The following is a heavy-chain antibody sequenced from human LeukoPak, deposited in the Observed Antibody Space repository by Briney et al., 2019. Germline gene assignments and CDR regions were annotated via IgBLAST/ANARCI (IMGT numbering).Heavy chain of an antibody. CDR1: GYSISSGYY. J-gene: IGHJ3*02. Sequence: PSETLSLTCTVSGYSISSGYYWGWIRPPPGKGLEWIGSIYHSGSTYYNPSLKSRVTISVDTSKNQFSLKLSSVTAADTAVYYCARSPGRGYDLLSGYFSDAFDIWGQETMVTVSS. CDR2: IYHSGST. V-gene: IGHV4-38-2*02. D-gene: IGHD3-3*01. CDR3: ARSPGRGYDLLSGYFSDAFDI.